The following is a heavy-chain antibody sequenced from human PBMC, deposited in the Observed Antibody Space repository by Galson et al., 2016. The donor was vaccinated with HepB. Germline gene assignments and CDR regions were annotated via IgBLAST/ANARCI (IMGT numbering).Heavy chain of an antibody. CDR3: ARGGSRPIDY. D-gene: IGHD1-26*01. CDR2: INSDGSST. V-gene: IGHV3-74*01. Sequence: SLRLSCAASGFTFSTYWMHWVRQAPGKGLVWVSRINSDGSSTGFADSVKGRFTNSRDNAKNTLYLQMNSLRAEDTAVYYCARGGSRPIDYWGQGTLVTVSS. J-gene: IGHJ4*02. CDR1: GFTFSTYW.